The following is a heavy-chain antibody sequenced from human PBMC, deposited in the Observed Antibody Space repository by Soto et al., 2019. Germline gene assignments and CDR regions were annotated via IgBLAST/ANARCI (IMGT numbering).Heavy chain of an antibody. CDR2: AYWDDDN. CDR1: GFSLSTTGVG. CDR3: AHRRGGYNWDDAHFDY. Sequence: QITLKESGPTLVKPTQTLTLTCSFSGFSLSTTGVGVCWIRQPPGKALEWLGFAYWDDDNRYSPSLKSRLTITKDTSGNQVVLTMTNMDPVDTATYFCAHRRGGYNWDDAHFDYWGQGTLVTVSS. V-gene: IGHV2-5*02. J-gene: IGHJ4*02. D-gene: IGHD1-20*01.